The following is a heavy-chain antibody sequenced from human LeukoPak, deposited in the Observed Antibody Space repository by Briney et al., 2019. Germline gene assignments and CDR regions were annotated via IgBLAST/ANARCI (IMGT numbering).Heavy chain of an antibody. V-gene: IGHV1-18*01. CDR1: GYTFTSYG. CDR3: ARDGSGVWFDY. J-gene: IGHJ4*02. Sequence: ASVKVSCKASGYTFTSYGITWVRQAPGQGLEWMGWISPYNGHTNYAQKLQGRVTMTTDTSTSTAYMQLRSLRSDDAAVYYCARDGSGVWFDYWGQGTLVTVSS. D-gene: IGHD3-10*01. CDR2: ISPYNGHT.